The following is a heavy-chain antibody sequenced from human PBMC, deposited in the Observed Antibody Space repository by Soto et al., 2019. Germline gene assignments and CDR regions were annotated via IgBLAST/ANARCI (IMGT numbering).Heavy chain of an antibody. J-gene: IGHJ5*02. CDR1: GGSFSGYY. CDR2: INHSGST. CDR3: ARAGGYKTRFRFDP. D-gene: IGHD5-12*01. Sequence: QVQLQQWGAGLLKPSETLSLTCAVYGGSFSGYYWSWIRQPPGKGLEWIGEINHSGSTNYNPSLKSRVTISVDTSKNQFSLKLSSVTAADTAVYYCARAGGYKTRFRFDPWGQGTLVTVSS. V-gene: IGHV4-34*01.